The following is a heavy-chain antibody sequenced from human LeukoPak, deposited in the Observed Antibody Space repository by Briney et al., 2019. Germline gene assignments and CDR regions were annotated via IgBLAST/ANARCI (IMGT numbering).Heavy chain of an antibody. D-gene: IGHD3-10*01. J-gene: IGHJ4*02. V-gene: IGHV4-39*07. CDR1: GGSISSSSYY. Sequence: PSETLSLTCTVSGGSISSSSYYWGWIRQPPGKGLEWIGSIYYSGSTYYNPSLKSRVTISVDTSKNQFSLKLSAVTAADTAVYYCARPGGLGGIFDYWGQGTLVTVSS. CDR2: IYYSGST. CDR3: ARPGGLGGIFDY.